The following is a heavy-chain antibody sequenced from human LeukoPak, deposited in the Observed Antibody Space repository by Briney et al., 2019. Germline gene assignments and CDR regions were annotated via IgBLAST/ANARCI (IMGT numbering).Heavy chain of an antibody. Sequence: GGSLRLSCAASGFTFSSYGMSWVRQAPGKGLEWVSAISGSGGSTYYADSVKGRFTISRDNSKNTLYLQMNSLRAEDTAVYYCAKQGRGYNFHYFDYWGQGTLVTVSS. CDR1: GFTFSSYG. V-gene: IGHV3-23*01. J-gene: IGHJ4*02. D-gene: IGHD5-24*01. CDR2: ISGSGGST. CDR3: AKQGRGYNFHYFDY.